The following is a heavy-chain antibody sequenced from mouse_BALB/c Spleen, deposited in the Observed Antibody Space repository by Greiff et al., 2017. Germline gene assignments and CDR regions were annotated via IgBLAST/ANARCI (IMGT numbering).Heavy chain of an antibody. Sequence: VKLMESGPGLVAPSQSLSITCTVSGFSLTSYGVHWVRQPPGKGLEWLGVIWAGGSTNYNSALMSRLSISKDNSKSQVFLKMNSLQTDDTAMYYCARDDGYYVVFDYWGQGTTLTVSS. CDR1: GFSLTSYG. J-gene: IGHJ2*01. CDR3: ARDDGYYVVFDY. V-gene: IGHV2-9*02. D-gene: IGHD2-3*01. CDR2: IWAGGST.